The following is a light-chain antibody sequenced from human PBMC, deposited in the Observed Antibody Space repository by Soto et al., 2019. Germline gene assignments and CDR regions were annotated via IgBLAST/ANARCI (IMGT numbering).Light chain of an antibody. CDR1: QSVFYSPNNKDY. V-gene: IGKV4-1*01. J-gene: IGKJ3*01. Sequence: DIVMTQSPDSLSVSLGERATINCKSSQSVFYSPNNKDYLAWYQQKPGQPPKLLIYWASTREPGVPDRFSASGSGTDFTLTISSLQAGDLAVYYCQQYYNTPFTFGPGTKVDIK. CDR3: QQYYNTPFT. CDR2: WAS.